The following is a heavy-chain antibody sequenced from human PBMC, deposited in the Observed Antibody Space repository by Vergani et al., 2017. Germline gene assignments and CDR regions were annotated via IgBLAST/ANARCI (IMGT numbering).Heavy chain of an antibody. D-gene: IGHD5-12*01. CDR3: AKANPRNSXYDYLYYYHAMDV. V-gene: IGHV3-23*01. Sequence: EVQLLESGGDLVQPGGSLRLSCAASGFTFNHYAMNWVRQAPGKGLEWVSGISGSGSSTYYAGSVKGRFTISRDSSKNTLYLQMNSLSAGDTAVYYSAKANPRNSXYDYLYYYHAMDVWGQGTTVTVSS. CDR2: ISGSGSST. CDR1: GFTFNHYA. J-gene: IGHJ6*02.